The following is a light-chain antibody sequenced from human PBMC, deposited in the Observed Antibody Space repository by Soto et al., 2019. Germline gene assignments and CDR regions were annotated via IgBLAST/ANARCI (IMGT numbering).Light chain of an antibody. V-gene: IGKV1-39*01. CDR1: QSINTY. J-gene: IGKJ3*01. CDR3: QQSYSTPT. Sequence: DIQMTQSPSSLSASVGDRVTITCRASQSINTYLTWYQQKPGKAPELLIYGASTLQSGVPSRFSGGGSGTDFTLTISRLQPEDFATYYCQQSYSTPTFGPGTKVDIK. CDR2: GAS.